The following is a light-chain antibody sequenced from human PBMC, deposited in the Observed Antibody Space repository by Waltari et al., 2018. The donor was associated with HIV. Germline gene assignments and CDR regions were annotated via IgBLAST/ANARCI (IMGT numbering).Light chain of an antibody. J-gene: IGLJ3*02. CDR1: SSDVGGAKY. Sequence: QSALTQPPSASGSPGQSVTISCPGTSSDVGGAKYVSWYQQHPGKAPKLMIYAVNERPSGVPDRFSGSKSANTASLTVSGLQADDEADYYCNSYAGSNNWVFGGGTKLTVL. CDR3: NSYAGSNNWV. CDR2: AVN. V-gene: IGLV2-8*01.